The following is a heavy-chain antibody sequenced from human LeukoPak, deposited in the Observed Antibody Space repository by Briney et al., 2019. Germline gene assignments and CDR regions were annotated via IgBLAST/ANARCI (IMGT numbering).Heavy chain of an antibody. J-gene: IGHJ4*02. CDR1: GGSFSGYY. V-gene: IGHV4-34*01. D-gene: IGHD5-24*01. Sequence: SETLSLTCAVYGGSFSGYYWSWIRQPPGKGLEWIGEINHSGSTNYNPSLKSRVTISVDTYKNQFSLKLSSVTAADTAVYYCARGLRWLQFDYWGQGTLVTVSS. CDR2: INHSGST. CDR3: ARGLRWLQFDY.